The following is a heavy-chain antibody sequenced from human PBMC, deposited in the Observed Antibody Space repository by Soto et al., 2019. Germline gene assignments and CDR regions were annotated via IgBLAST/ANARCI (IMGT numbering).Heavy chain of an antibody. CDR2: IYYTGNT. D-gene: IGHD2-15*01. CDR3: ASEVSSTDGMDV. Sequence: SETLSLTCSVSGDSSVSSSSYYWGWIRQPPGKGLEWIGSIYYTGNTFYSPSFRSRLTISVDTSKSQFSLKLRSVTAADTATYYCASEVSSTDGMDVWGQGTTVTVSS. V-gene: IGHV4-39*01. CDR1: GDSSVSSSSYY. J-gene: IGHJ6*02.